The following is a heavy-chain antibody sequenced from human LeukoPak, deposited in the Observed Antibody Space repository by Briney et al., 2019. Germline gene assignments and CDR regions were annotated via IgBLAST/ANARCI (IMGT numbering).Heavy chain of an antibody. CDR2: IKQDGSVK. J-gene: IGHJ4*02. D-gene: IGHD1-26*01. Sequence: GGSLRLSCAASGFTFSGYWMHWVRQAPGKGLEWVANIKQDGSVKYYVDSVKGRFTISRDNAKNSLFLQMNSLRAEDTAVYYCTTGGLFAAYSGSYRWWGQGTLVIVSS. CDR1: GFTFSGYW. CDR3: TTGGLFAAYSGSYRW. V-gene: IGHV3-7*03.